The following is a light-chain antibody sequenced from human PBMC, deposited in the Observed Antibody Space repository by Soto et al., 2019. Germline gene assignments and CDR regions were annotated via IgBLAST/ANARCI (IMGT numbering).Light chain of an antibody. CDR2: EVS. J-gene: IGLJ1*01. CDR3: SSYAGSNSFV. V-gene: IGLV2-14*01. Sequence: QSALTQPASVSGSPGQSITFSCTGTSIDVGGYNYVSWYQQHPGKAPKLMIYEVSNRPSGVSNRFSGSKSGNTASLTIPGLQPEDEADYYCSSYAGSNSFVFGTGTKVTVL. CDR1: SIDVGGYNY.